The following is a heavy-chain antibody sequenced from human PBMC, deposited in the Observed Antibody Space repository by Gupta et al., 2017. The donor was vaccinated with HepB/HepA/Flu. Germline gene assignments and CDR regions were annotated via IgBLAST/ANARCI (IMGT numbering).Heavy chain of an antibody. CDR2: IYYSGST. CDR1: GGSISSSSYY. J-gene: IGHJ5*02. D-gene: IGHD6-6*01. Sequence: QLQLQESGPGLVKPSETLSLTCTVSGGSISSSSYYWGWIRQPPGKGLEWIGSIYYSGSTYYNPSLKSRVTISVDTSKNQFSQKLSSVTAADTAVYYCARLRPQLSGWWFDPWGQGTLVTVSS. CDR3: ARLRPQLSGWWFDP. V-gene: IGHV4-39*01.